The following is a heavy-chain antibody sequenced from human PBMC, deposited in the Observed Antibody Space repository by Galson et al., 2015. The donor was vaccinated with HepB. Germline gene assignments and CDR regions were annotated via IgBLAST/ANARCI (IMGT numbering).Heavy chain of an antibody. D-gene: IGHD1-1*01. J-gene: IGHJ6*02. CDR1: GYSFTNYW. V-gene: IGHV5-10-1*01. Sequence: QSGAEVKKPGESLRISCKGFGYSFTNYWISWVRQMPGKGLEWMGRIDPSDSYTYYSPSLQGHVTISADKSISTAYLQWSSLRASDTAMYYCARNDRRRSMDVWGQGTTVTVSS. CDR3: ARNDRRRSMDV. CDR2: IDPSDSYT.